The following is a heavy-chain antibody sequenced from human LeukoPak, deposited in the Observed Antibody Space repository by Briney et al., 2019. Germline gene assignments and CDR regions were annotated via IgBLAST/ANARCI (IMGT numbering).Heavy chain of an antibody. J-gene: IGHJ4*02. Sequence: GGSLRLSCAASGLTFDDYGMSWVRQAPGKGLEWVSGINWNGGSTGYADSVKGRFTISRDNAKNSLYLQMNSLRAEDTALYYCARGPTEYYFDYWGQGTLVTVSS. CDR2: INWNGGST. V-gene: IGHV3-20*04. CDR1: GLTFDDYG. D-gene: IGHD4-17*01. CDR3: ARGPTEYYFDY.